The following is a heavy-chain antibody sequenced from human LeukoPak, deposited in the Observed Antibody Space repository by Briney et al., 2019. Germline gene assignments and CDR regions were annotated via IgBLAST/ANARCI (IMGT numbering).Heavy chain of an antibody. D-gene: IGHD5-24*01. J-gene: IGHJ4*02. CDR1: GFSVSNNY. Sequence: GGSLRLSCVVSGFSVSNNYIIWVRQAPGNGLERVSVIYGDGRTSHSASVRGRFTISRDNSKNTLYLEMNSLRAEDTAVYYCARDVGSRKLRMDGYNYFDYWGQGTLVTVSS. V-gene: IGHV3-66*02. CDR3: ARDVGSRKLRMDGYNYFDY. CDR2: IYGDGRT.